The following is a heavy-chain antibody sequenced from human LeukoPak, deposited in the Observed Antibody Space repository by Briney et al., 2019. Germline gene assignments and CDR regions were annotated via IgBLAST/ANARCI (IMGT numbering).Heavy chain of an antibody. D-gene: IGHD2-2*01. CDR1: GYTFTRYG. Sequence: ASVKVSCKASGYTFTRYGISWVRQAPGQGLEWMGWISAYNGNTNYAQKLQGRVTMTTDTSTSTAYMELRSLRSDDTAVYYCARGVVPAAKTANYYYYYMDVWGKGTTVTVSS. CDR3: ARGVVPAAKTANYYYYYMDV. CDR2: ISAYNGNT. J-gene: IGHJ6*03. V-gene: IGHV1-18*01.